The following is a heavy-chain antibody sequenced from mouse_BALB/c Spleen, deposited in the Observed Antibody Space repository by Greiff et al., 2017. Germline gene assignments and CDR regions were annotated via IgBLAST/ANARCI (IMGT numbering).Heavy chain of an antibody. CDR2: IDTSDSYT. V-gene: IGHV1-69*01. CDR1: GYTFTDYW. CDR3: ARSGTTAWAMDY. J-gene: IGHJ4*01. D-gene: IGHD1-2*01. Sequence: QVQLQQPGAELVMPGASVKMSCKASGYTFTDYWMHWVKQRPGQGLEWIGAIDTSDSYTSYNQKFKGKATLTVDESSSTAYMQLSSLTSEDSAVYYCARSGTTAWAMDYWGQGTSVTVSA.